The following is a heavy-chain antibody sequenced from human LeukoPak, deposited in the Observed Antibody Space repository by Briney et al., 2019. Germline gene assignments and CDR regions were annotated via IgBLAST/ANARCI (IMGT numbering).Heavy chain of an antibody. J-gene: IGHJ5*02. Sequence: ASVKVSFKASGYTFTSYGISWVRQAPGQGLEWMGWISAYNGNTNYAQKLQGRVTMTTDTSTSTAYMELRSLRSDDTAVYYCARDRSCSSTSCYWYWFDPWGQGTLVTVSS. D-gene: IGHD2-2*01. CDR2: ISAYNGNT. V-gene: IGHV1-18*01. CDR3: ARDRSCSSTSCYWYWFDP. CDR1: GYTFTSYG.